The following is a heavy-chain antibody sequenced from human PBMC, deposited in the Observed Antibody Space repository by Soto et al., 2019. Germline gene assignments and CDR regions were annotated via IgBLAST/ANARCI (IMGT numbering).Heavy chain of an antibody. CDR3: ARGKSGYLTFDY. D-gene: IGHD5-12*01. Sequence: EVQLVETGGGLVQPGGSLRLSCAASGFIVSDNYMNWVRQAPGKGLEWLSVVYSGSATYYADSVKGRFTISRDNSKNTVFLQMNSLRVEDMAVYYCARGKSGYLTFDYWGQGTLVTVSS. CDR2: VYSGSAT. V-gene: IGHV3-53*02. J-gene: IGHJ4*02. CDR1: GFIVSDNY.